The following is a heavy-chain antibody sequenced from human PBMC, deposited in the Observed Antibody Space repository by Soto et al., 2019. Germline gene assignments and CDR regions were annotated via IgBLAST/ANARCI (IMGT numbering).Heavy chain of an antibody. D-gene: IGHD1-26*01. J-gene: IGHJ6*02. V-gene: IGHV3-23*01. CDR2: ISGSGGST. CDR1: GFTFSSYA. Sequence: VQLLESGGGLVQPGGSLRLSCAASGFTFSSYAMSWVRQAPGKGLEWVSAISGSGGSTYYADSVKGRFTISRDNSKNTLYLQMNSLRAEDTAVYYCAKDRSGSYYYYYGMDVWGQGTTVTVSS. CDR3: AKDRSGSYYYYYGMDV.